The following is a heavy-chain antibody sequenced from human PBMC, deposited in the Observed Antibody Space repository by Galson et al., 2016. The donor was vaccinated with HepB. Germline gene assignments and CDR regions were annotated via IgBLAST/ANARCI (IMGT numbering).Heavy chain of an antibody. CDR3: ARGGYLSGYADF. J-gene: IGHJ4*02. CDR1: GGSVSSDGYF. CDR2: TYYSGAT. V-gene: IGHV4-31*03. Sequence: TLSLTCTVSGGSVSSDGYFWSWIRQHPGKGLEWIGYTYYSGATKTTPSPKSRVSISVDTSKNQISLKLSSVTAADTAVYYCARGGYLSGYADFWGQGTLVTVSS. D-gene: IGHD5-12*01.